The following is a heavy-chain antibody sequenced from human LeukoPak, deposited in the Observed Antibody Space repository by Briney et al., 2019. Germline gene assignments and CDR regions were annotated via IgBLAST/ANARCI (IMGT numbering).Heavy chain of an antibody. J-gene: IGHJ6*02. CDR2: IKHDGSET. CDR3: AKNGGLHGMDV. D-gene: IGHD3-16*01. V-gene: IGHV3-7*02. Sequence: GGSLRLSCATSGFTFSSIWMSWVRQAPGKGLEWVANIKHDGSETNYVDSVKGRFTISRDNAKNSLHLQMNSLRVEDTAVYYCAKNGGLHGMDVWGQGTTVTVSS. CDR1: GFTFSSIW.